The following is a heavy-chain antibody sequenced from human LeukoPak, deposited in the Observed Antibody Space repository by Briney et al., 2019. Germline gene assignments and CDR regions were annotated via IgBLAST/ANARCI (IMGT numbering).Heavy chain of an antibody. CDR1: GFTFGSYW. D-gene: IGHD6-19*01. CDR2: IDSDGTDT. CDR3: ARDVESIAVAGYFDY. J-gene: IGHJ4*02. Sequence: GGSLRLSCVTSGFTFGSYWMHWVRQGPGKGLVWVSRIDSDGTDTIYADSVKGRFTISRGNSKNTLYLQMNTLRAEDTAVYYCARDVESIAVAGYFDYWGQGTLVTVSS. V-gene: IGHV3-74*01.